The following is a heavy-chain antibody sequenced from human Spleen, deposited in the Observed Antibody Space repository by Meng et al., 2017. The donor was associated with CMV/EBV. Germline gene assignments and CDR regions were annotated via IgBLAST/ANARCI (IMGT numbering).Heavy chain of an antibody. Sequence: SETLSLTCTVSGGSISSYYWSWIRQPPGKGLEWIAYIYYSGTTNYNPSLKSRVTISVDTSNNQFSLKLSSVTAADTAVYYCARVRNPRGGLDAWGQGTTVTVSS. CDR2: IYYSGTT. J-gene: IGHJ6*02. CDR3: ARVRNPRGGLDA. CDR1: GGSISSYY. D-gene: IGHD3-16*01. V-gene: IGHV4-59*01.